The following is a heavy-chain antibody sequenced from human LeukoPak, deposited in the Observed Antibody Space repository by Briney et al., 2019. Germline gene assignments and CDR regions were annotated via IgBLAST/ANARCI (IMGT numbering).Heavy chain of an antibody. Sequence: GRSLRLSCAASGFTFSSYAMHWVRQAPGKGLEWVAVISYDGSNKYYADSVKGRFTISRDNSKNTLYLQMNSLRAEDTAVYYCAEDRTGSFDYWGQGTLVTVSS. CDR3: AEDRTGSFDY. CDR2: ISYDGSNK. V-gene: IGHV3-30*04. CDR1: GFTFSSYA. J-gene: IGHJ4*02. D-gene: IGHD1-1*01.